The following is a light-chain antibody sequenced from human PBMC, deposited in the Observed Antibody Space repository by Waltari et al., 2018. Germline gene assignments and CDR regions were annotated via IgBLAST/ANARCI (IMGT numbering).Light chain of an antibody. CDR1: QAISNY. CDR3: QQYFNYPRT. V-gene: IGKV1-16*01. CDR2: TAS. Sequence: IQMTQSPSSLSASVGDRVTITCRASQAISNYLAWFQQKPGKPPKSLIYTASSLQSGVPSRFSGSGSGTDFTLTIGSLQPEDFATYYCQQYFNYPRTFGPGTKVDIK. J-gene: IGKJ3*01.